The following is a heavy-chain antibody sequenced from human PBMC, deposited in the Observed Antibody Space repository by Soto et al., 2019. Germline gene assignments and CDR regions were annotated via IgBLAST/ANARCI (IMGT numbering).Heavy chain of an antibody. Sequence: LSLTCTVSGGSISSGGYYWSWIRQHPGKGLEWIGYIYYSGSTYYNPSLKSRVTISVDTSKNQFSLKLSSVTAADTAVYYCARGRVVVTSYFDYWGQGTLVTVSS. CDR1: GGSISSGGYY. V-gene: IGHV4-31*03. J-gene: IGHJ4*02. D-gene: IGHD2-21*02. CDR3: ARGRVVVTSYFDY. CDR2: IYYSGST.